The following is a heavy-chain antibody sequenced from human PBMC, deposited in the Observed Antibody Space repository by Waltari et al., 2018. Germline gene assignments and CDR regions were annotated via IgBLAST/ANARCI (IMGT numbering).Heavy chain of an antibody. Sequence: QLHVRESGPGLVKTSETLSLTCSVTGDSSRRDHSYWAWFRQPPGGGLEWIGNVYYSGATTYYNPSLKSRVSIAVDTSQNQVSLTLTSVTATDSGVYYCSRGLNWNDNWGQGTLVTVSS. CDR2: VYYSGATT. V-gene: IGHV4-39*01. J-gene: IGHJ5*02. CDR3: SRGLNWNDN. CDR1: GDSSRRDHSY.